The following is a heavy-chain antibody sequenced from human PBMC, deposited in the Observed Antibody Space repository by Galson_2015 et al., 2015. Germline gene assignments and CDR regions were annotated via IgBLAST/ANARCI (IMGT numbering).Heavy chain of an antibody. CDR2: TYYRSKWYN. Sequence: CAISGDRVSSNSAAWNWIRQSPSRGLEWLGRTYYRSKWYNDYEVFVKSRITINPDTSKNQFSLRLNSVTPEDTAVYYCARAGYTSSSSHLYYFDYWGQGTLVTVSS. V-gene: IGHV6-1*01. D-gene: IGHD6-6*01. CDR3: ARAGYTSSSSHLYYFDY. J-gene: IGHJ4*02. CDR1: GDRVSSNSAA.